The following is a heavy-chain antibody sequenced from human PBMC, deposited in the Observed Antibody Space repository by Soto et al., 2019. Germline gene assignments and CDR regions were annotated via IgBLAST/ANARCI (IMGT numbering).Heavy chain of an antibody. CDR1: GYTFTSYG. D-gene: IGHD3-10*01. V-gene: IGHV1-18*01. CDR2: ISAYNGNT. CDR3: ARDRGPLLWFGELLTGYYYYGMNV. Sequence: ASVKVSCKASGYTFTSYGISWVRQAPGQGLEWMGWISAYNGNTNYAQKLQGRVTMTTDTSTSTAYMELRSLRSDDTAVYCCARDRGPLLWFGELLTGYYYYGMNVWGQGTTVTVYS. J-gene: IGHJ6*02.